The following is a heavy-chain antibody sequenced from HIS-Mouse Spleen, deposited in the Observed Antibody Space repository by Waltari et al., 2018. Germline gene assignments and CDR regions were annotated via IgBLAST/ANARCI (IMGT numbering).Heavy chain of an antibody. D-gene: IGHD6-13*01. CDR1: GASISSSSYN. J-gene: IGHJ2*01. V-gene: IGHV4-39*06. CDR3: AREIPYSSSWYDWYFDL. CDR2: IYYSGST. Sequence: RLHCQGSAQGRVRPSRTRSPTSTVPGASISSSSYNWAWIRQPPGKGLEWIGSIYYSGSTYYNPSLKSRVTISVDTSKNQFSLKLSSVTAADTAVYYCAREIPYSSSWYDWYFDLWGRGTLVTVSS.